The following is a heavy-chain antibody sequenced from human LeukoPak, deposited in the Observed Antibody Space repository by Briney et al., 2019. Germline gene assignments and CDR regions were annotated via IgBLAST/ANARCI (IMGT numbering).Heavy chain of an antibody. CDR3: ARQDCYDSSVIDAFDI. V-gene: IGHV4-38-2*01. CDR1: GYSISSGYY. Sequence: SETLSLTCAVSGYSISSGYYWGWIRQPPGKGLEWIGSIYHSGSTYYNPSLKSRVTISVDTSKNQFSLKLSSVTAADTAVYYCARQDCYDSSVIDAFDIWGQGTMVTVSS. D-gene: IGHD3-22*01. CDR2: IYHSGST. J-gene: IGHJ3*02.